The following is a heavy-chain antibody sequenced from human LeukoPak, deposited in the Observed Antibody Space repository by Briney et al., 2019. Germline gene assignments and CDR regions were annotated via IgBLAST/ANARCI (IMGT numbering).Heavy chain of an antibody. CDR3: ARGRFRMAYSHTPFDY. Sequence: SETLSLTCAVYGGSFSGYYWSWIRQPPGKGLEWIGEINHSGSTNYNPSLKSRVTISVGTSKNQFSLKLSSVTAADTAVYYCARGRFRMAYSHTPFDYWGQGTLVTVSS. CDR2: INHSGST. V-gene: IGHV4-34*01. J-gene: IGHJ4*02. CDR1: GGSFSGYY. D-gene: IGHD2-15*01.